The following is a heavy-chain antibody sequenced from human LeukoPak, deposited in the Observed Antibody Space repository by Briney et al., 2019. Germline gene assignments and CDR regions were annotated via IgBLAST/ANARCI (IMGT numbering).Heavy chain of an antibody. CDR1: GFTFSTYA. V-gene: IGHV3-23*01. D-gene: IGHD6-19*01. CDR2: IRPDGDRT. J-gene: IGHJ4*02. CDR3: AREQSGTRGWYTVDY. Sequence: GGSLRLSCAASGFTFSTYATTWVRQGPGKGLEWVSAIRPDGDRTYYANSVRGRFTISRDNSKDTVYLQINGLRVEDTAVHYCAREQSGTRGWYTVDYWGQGTLVTVSS.